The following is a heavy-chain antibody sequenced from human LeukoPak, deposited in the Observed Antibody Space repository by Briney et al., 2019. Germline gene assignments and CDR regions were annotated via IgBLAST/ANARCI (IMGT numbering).Heavy chain of an antibody. Sequence: PGRSLRLSCAAPGFTFDDYAMHWVRHAPGKGLEWVSGISWNSGSIGYADSVKGRFTISRDNAKNSLYLQMNSLRAEDTALYYCAKALERRIYYYGMDVWGQGTTVTVSS. D-gene: IGHD1-1*01. V-gene: IGHV3-9*01. CDR3: AKALERRIYYYGMDV. CDR1: GFTFDDYA. J-gene: IGHJ6*02. CDR2: ISWNSGSI.